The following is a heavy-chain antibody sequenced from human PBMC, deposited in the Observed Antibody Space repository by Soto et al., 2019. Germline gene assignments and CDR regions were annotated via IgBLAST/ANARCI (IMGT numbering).Heavy chain of an antibody. Sequence: ASVKVSCKASGYTFTSYGISLVRQAPGQGLEWMGWISAYNGNTNYAQKLQGRVTMTTDTSTSTAYMELRSLRSDDTAVYYCARELWRGYSYGRSFHGMDVWGQGTTVTVSS. CDR3: ARELWRGYSYGRSFHGMDV. CDR1: GYTFTSYG. D-gene: IGHD5-18*01. V-gene: IGHV1-18*04. CDR2: ISAYNGNT. J-gene: IGHJ6*02.